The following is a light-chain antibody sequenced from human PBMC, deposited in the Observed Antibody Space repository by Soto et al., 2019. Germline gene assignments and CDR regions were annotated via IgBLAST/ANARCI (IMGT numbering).Light chain of an antibody. V-gene: IGKV3-20*01. Sequence: EIVMTQSPATLSVSPGERATLSCRASQSVSSNLAWYQQKPGQAPRLLIYGASTRATGIPDRFSGSGSGTDFTLTISRLEPEDFAVYYCQQYGSSPITFGQGTRLVIK. CDR2: GAS. CDR1: QSVSSN. J-gene: IGKJ5*01. CDR3: QQYGSSPIT.